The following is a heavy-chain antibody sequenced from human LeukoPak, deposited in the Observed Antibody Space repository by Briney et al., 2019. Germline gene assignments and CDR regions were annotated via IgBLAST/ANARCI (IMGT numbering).Heavy chain of an antibody. J-gene: IGHJ4*02. Sequence: GGSLRLSCAASGFTFSSYAMSWVRQVPGKGLEWVSAISGSGGNTYYADSVKGRFTISRDNSKNTLHLQMNSLRAEDTAVFYCAKGSGHSSSWRFDCWGQGTLVTVSS. CDR1: GFTFSSYA. CDR2: ISGSGGNT. CDR3: AKGSGHSSSWRFDC. D-gene: IGHD6-13*01. V-gene: IGHV3-23*01.